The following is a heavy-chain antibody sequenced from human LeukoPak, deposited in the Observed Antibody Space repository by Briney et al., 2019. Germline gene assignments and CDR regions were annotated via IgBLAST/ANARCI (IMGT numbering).Heavy chain of an antibody. CDR3: ARDGPHREVLPGALDI. Sequence: GGSLRLSCAASGFTFSSYSMNWVRQAPGKGLEWVSSISSSSSYIYYADSVKGRFTISRDNAKNSLYLQMNSLRPEDTAVYHCARDGPHREVLPGALDIWGQGTMVTVSS. V-gene: IGHV3-21*01. D-gene: IGHD1-26*01. CDR1: GFTFSSYS. J-gene: IGHJ3*02. CDR2: ISSSSSYI.